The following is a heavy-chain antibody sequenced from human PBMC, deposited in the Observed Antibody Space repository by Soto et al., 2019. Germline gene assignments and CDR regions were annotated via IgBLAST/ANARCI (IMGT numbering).Heavy chain of an antibody. J-gene: IGHJ4*02. D-gene: IGHD2-21*02. CDR2: IGASGDIT. V-gene: IGHV3-23*01. CDR3: AKDDFTDRGDDYFDY. Sequence: GGSLRLSCRVSGFTFINYAMHWVRQAPGKGLEWVAGIGASGDITWYADSVKGRLSISRDNSKNTLYLQLNSLRFEDTAVYYCAKDDFTDRGDDYFDYWGPGTLVTVSS. CDR1: GFTFINYA.